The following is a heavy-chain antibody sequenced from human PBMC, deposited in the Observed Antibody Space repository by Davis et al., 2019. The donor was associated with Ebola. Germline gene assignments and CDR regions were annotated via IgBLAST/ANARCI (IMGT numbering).Heavy chain of an antibody. V-gene: IGHV3-7*01. J-gene: IGHJ4*02. Sequence: GGPLRLSCAASGSTFSPYWMSWLRQAPGRGLQRVANINEDGTEKYYVDAVKGRFTISRDNAKKSLYLQMNSLRAEDTAVYYCGRDRPRDYWGEGSLVTVSS. CDR1: GSTFSPYW. CDR2: INEDGTEK. CDR3: GRDRPRDY.